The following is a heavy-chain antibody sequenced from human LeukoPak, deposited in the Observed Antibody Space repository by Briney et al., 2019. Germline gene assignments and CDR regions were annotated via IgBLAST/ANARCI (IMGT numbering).Heavy chain of an antibody. J-gene: IGHJ4*02. CDR3: ARGYYYDSSGYFLDF. CDR2: IYYSGIT. D-gene: IGHD3-22*01. V-gene: IGHV4-59*01. Sequence: PSETLSLTCTVSGGSISTYYWSWIRQSTGRGLEWMGYIYYSGITKYNPSLKSRVTISVDTSTNQFSLRLSSVTAADTAVYYCARGYYYDSSGYFLDFWGQGTLVTVSS. CDR1: GGSISTYY.